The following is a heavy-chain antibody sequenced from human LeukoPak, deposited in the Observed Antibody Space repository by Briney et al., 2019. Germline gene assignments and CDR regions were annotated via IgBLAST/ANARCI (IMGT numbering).Heavy chain of an antibody. CDR2: ISSSSSYI. CDR3: ARDYDSSNCHDY. CDR1: GFTFSSYS. V-gene: IGHV3-21*01. J-gene: IGHJ4*02. Sequence: PGGSLRLSCAASGFTFSSYSMNWVRQAPGKGLEWASSISSSSSYIYYADSVKGRFTISRDNAKNSLYLQMNSLRAEDTAVYYCARDYDSSNCHDYWGQGTLVTVSS. D-gene: IGHD6-13*01.